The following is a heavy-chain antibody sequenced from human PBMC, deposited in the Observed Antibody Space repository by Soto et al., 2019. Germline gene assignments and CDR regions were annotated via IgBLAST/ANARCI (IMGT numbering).Heavy chain of an antibody. D-gene: IGHD5-12*01. CDR3: VREGRGSFDF. CDR2: ISKSDYT. Sequence: GGSLRLSCTVSVFAFNNYGINWVRQAPGKGLEWVSSISKSDYTYYSDSVKGRCTISRDNAKNSVSLQMNTLRVDDTAIYYCVREGRGSFDFWGRGTMVTVSS. CDR1: VFAFNNYG. J-gene: IGHJ3*01. V-gene: IGHV3-21*04.